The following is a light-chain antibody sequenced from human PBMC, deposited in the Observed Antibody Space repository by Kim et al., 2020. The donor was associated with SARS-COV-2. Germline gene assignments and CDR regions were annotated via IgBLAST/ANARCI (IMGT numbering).Light chain of an antibody. CDR1: SGSIASNY. Sequence: KTVTISCTRSSGSIASNYVQWYQQRPGSAPTTVIYEDNQRPSGVPDRFSGSIDSSSNSASLTISGLKTEDDADYYCQSYDSSNYVVFGGGTQLTVL. V-gene: IGLV6-57*03. CDR3: QSYDSSNYVV. CDR2: EDN. J-gene: IGLJ2*01.